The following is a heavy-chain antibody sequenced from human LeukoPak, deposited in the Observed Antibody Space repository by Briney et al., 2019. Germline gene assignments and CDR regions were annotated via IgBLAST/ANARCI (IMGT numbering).Heavy chain of an antibody. CDR3: ARIRDGYNDAYDI. Sequence: GASVKVSCKASGYTFTNYYIHWVRQAPGQGLEWMGLINPGGGNTNYAQNFQGRVTMTRDTSASTVYMELSSLRSEHTAIYYCARIRDGYNDAYDIWGQGTVVTVPS. CDR1: GYTFTNYY. CDR2: INPGGGNT. J-gene: IGHJ3*02. D-gene: IGHD5-24*01. V-gene: IGHV1-46*01.